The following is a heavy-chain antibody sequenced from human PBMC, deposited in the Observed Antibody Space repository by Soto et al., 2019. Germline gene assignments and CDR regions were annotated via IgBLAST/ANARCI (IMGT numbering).Heavy chain of an antibody. V-gene: IGHV4-39*01. D-gene: IGHD3-9*01. CDR1: GGSISNPSYY. Sequence: PSETLSLTCTVSGGSISNPSYYWGWVRQPPGKGLEWIGDIFYTGRTYYSPSLKSRVTISVDTSKEQFSLNLTSVTAADTAVYYCARHVVTISQRTAFDIWGQGTMV. CDR3: ARHVVTISQRTAFDI. CDR2: IFYTGRT. J-gene: IGHJ3*02.